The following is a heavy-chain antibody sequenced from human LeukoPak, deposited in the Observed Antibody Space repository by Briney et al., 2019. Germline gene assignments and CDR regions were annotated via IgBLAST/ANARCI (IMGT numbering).Heavy chain of an antibody. D-gene: IGHD2-21*02. J-gene: IGHJ5*02. CDR1: GYTFTSYY. CDR3: ARACGGDCYDYHTRMFDP. CDR2: INPSGGST. Sequence: ASVNVSCKASGYTFTSYYMHWVRQAPGQGLEWMGIINPSGGSTSYAQKFQGRVTMTRDMSTSTVYMELSSLRSEDTAVYYCARACGGDCYDYHTRMFDPWGQGTLVTVSS. V-gene: IGHV1-46*01.